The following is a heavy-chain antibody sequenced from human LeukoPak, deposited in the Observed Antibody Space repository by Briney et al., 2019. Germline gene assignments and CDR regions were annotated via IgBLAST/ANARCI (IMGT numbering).Heavy chain of an antibody. Sequence: SETLSLTCTVSGGSISSYYWSWIRQPPGKGLEWIGYIYYSGSTNYNPSLKSRVTISVDTSKNQCSLKLSSVTAADTAVYYCARVYCSSTSCRGGYFDYWGQGTLVTVSS. CDR3: ARVYCSSTSCRGGYFDY. J-gene: IGHJ4*02. CDR1: GGSISSYY. CDR2: IYYSGST. V-gene: IGHV4-59*01. D-gene: IGHD2-2*01.